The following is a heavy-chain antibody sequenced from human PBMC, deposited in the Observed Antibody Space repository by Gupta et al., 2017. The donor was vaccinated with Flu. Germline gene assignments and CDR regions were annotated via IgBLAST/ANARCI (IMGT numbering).Heavy chain of an antibody. D-gene: IGHD1-1*01. Sequence: GWIRQPPGKGLEWIASAYYTGNIYYIPSFKGRVTISADTSKNQFSLRLSSVSAADTAVYYCATVKHRQPRFDPWGQGTLVTVSS. V-gene: IGHV4-39*01. J-gene: IGHJ5*02. CDR2: AYYTGNI. CDR3: ATVKHRQPRFDP.